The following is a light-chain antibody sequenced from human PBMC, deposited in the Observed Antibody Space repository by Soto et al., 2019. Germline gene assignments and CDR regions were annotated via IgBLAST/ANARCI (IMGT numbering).Light chain of an antibody. Sequence: QAVVTQPPSVSGAPGQRVTISCTGSSSNIGAGYDVHWYQQLPGTAPKLLMYGNSNRPSGVPDRFFGSRSGTSASLAITGLQAEDEADYYCQSYDSSLSGYVFGTGTKVTVL. CDR1: SSNIGAGYD. V-gene: IGLV1-40*01. CDR3: QSYDSSLSGYV. CDR2: GNS. J-gene: IGLJ1*01.